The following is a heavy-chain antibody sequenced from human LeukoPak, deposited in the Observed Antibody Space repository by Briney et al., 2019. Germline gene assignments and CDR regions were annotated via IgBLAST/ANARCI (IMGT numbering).Heavy chain of an antibody. CDR2: IYHSGST. Sequence: AETLSLTCAVSGYSISSGYYWGWIRQPPGKGLEWIGSIYHSGSTYYNPSLKSRVTISVDTSKNQFSLKLSSVTAADTAVYYCASSLGNYETPHDYWGQGTLVTVSS. CDR1: GYSISSGYY. D-gene: IGHD4-11*01. CDR3: ASSLGNYETPHDY. J-gene: IGHJ4*02. V-gene: IGHV4-38-2*01.